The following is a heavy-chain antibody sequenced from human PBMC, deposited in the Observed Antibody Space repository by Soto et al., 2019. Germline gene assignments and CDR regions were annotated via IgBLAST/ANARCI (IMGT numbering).Heavy chain of an antibody. Sequence: QVQLQESGPGLVKPSETLSLTCTVSGGSVSSGNYFWSWIRQPPGKGLEWIGYFYYTGSINYNPSLKSRVTIFIDASKHQFSLRLSSVTAADTAVYYCARSMFYSDGINYSPFEYWGQGTLVTASS. D-gene: IGHD3-22*01. V-gene: IGHV4-61*01. CDR3: ARSMFYSDGINYSPFEY. CDR2: FYYTGSI. CDR1: GGSVSSGNYF. J-gene: IGHJ4*02.